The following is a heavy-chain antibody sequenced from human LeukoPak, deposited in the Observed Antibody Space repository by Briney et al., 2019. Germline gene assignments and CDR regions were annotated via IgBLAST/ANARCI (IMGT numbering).Heavy chain of an antibody. CDR3: ATLTAVAGTSFDY. CDR1: GFTFSSYW. Sequence: GGSLRLSCAASGFTFSSYWMHWVRQAPGKGLVWVSRINSDGSSTSYADSVKGRFTISRDNAKNTLHLQMNSLRAGDTAVYFCATLTAVAGTSFDYWGQGTLVTVSS. D-gene: IGHD6-19*01. J-gene: IGHJ4*02. CDR2: INSDGSST. V-gene: IGHV3-74*01.